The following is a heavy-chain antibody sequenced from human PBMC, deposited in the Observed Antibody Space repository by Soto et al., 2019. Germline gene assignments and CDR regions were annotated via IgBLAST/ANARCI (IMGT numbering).Heavy chain of an antibody. CDR1: GFSFSSYA. CDR3: AKDPEWELPKYYFDY. V-gene: IGHV3-23*01. Sequence: GGSLRLSCAASGFSFSSYAMSWVRQAPGKGLEWVSTISVSGHSPSYADSVKGRFTISRDNPKNTLYLQMNSLTAEDAAVYYCAKDPEWELPKYYFDYWGQGTLVTVSS. CDR2: ISVSGHSP. J-gene: IGHJ4*02. D-gene: IGHD1-26*01.